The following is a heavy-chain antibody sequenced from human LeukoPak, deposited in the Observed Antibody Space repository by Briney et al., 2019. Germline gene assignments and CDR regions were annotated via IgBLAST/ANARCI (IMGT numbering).Heavy chain of an antibody. CDR3: ARDQGTGAFDI. CDR1: GFTFGSYS. CDR2: ISSSSSYI. V-gene: IGHV3-21*01. Sequence: PGGSLRLSCAASGFTFGSYSMNWVRQAPGKGLEWVSSISSSSSYIYYADSVKGRFTISRDNAKNSLYLQMNSLRAEDTAVYYCARDQGTGAFDIWGQGTMVTVSS. J-gene: IGHJ3*02. D-gene: IGHD1-1*01.